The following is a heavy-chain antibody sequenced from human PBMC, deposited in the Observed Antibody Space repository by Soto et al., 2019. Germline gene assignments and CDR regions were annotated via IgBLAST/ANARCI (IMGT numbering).Heavy chain of an antibody. Sequence: ASVRVSCKASGGTFSSYAISWVRQAPGQGLEWMGGIIPIFGTANYAQKFQGRVTITADESTSTAYMELSSLRSEDTAVYYCATRHIRSARRAFDIWGQGTMVTVSS. V-gene: IGHV1-69*13. CDR2: IIPIFGTA. D-gene: IGHD3-10*01. J-gene: IGHJ3*02. CDR3: ATRHIRSARRAFDI. CDR1: GGTFSSYA.